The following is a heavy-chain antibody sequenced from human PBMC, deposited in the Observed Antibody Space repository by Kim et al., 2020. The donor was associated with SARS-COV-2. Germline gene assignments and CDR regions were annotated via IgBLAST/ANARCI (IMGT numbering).Heavy chain of an antibody. J-gene: IGHJ4*02. D-gene: IGHD5-12*01. V-gene: IGHV1-3*01. CDR3: ARDPVEMATTYYFDY. Sequence: QKFQGRVTITRETSASTAYMELSSLRSEDTAVYYCARDPVEMATTYYFDYWGQGTLVTVSS.